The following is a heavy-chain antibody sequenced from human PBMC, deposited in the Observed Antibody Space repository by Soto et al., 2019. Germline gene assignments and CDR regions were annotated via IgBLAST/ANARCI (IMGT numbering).Heavy chain of an antibody. J-gene: IGHJ5*01. Sequence: SETPSLTCSVSGDSISTVDYFWAWIRQPPGQALEYIGYIYKSATTYYNPSFESRVAISLDTSKSQFSLNVTSVTAADTAVYFCARGRYCLTGRCFPNWFDSWGQGTLVTVSS. CDR1: GDSISTVDYF. V-gene: IGHV4-30-4*01. D-gene: IGHD2-15*01. CDR3: ARGRYCLTGRCFPNWFDS. CDR2: IYKSATT.